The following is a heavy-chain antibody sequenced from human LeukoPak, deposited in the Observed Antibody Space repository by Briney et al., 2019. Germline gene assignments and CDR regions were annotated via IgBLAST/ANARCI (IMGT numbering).Heavy chain of an antibody. D-gene: IGHD5-24*01. J-gene: IGHJ4*02. Sequence: SVKVSCKASGGTFSSYAISWVRQAPGQGLEWMRRIIPILGIANYAQKFRGRVTITADKSTSAAYMELSSLRSEDTAVYYCARDVYGPRWDGYNLDYFDYWGQGTLVTVSS. CDR2: IIPILGIA. CDR3: ARDVYGPRWDGYNLDYFDY. CDR1: GGTFSSYA. V-gene: IGHV1-69*04.